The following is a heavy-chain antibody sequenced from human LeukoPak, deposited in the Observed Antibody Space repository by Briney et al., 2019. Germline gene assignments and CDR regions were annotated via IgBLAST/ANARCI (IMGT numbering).Heavy chain of an antibody. D-gene: IGHD3-22*01. Sequence: SETLSLTCTVSGGSISSGSYYWSWIRQPAGKGLEWIGRIYTSGSTNYNPSLKSRVTISVDTSKNQFSLKLSSVTAADTAVYYCARDVYYYDSSGYIPAWFDPWGQGTLVTVSS. CDR2: IYTSGST. CDR3: ARDVYYYDSSGYIPAWFDP. J-gene: IGHJ5*02. CDR1: GGSISSGSYY. V-gene: IGHV4-61*02.